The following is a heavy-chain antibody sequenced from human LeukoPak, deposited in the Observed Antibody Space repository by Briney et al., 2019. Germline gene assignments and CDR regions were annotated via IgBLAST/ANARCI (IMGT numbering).Heavy chain of an antibody. CDR2: IYHSGST. D-gene: IGHD3-22*01. CDR1: GYSISSGYY. Sequence: SETLSLTCTVSGYSISSGYYWGWIRQPPGQGLEWIGSIYHSGSTYYNPSLKSRVTISVDTSKNQFSLKLSSVTAADTAVYYCVRTSSGVYYFDYWGQGTLVTVSS. CDR3: VRTSSGVYYFDY. V-gene: IGHV4-38-2*02. J-gene: IGHJ4*02.